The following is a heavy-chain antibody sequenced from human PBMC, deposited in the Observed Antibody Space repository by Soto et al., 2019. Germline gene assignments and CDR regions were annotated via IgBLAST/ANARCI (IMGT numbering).Heavy chain of an antibody. Sequence: QVQLVQSGAEVKKPGSSVKVSCKASGGTFSSYAISWVRQAPGQGLEWMGGIIPIFGTANYAQKFQGRVTITADESTSTAYMELSSLRSEDTAVYYCARGRYFDWLSYYYYDMDVWGQGTTVTVSS. CDR1: GGTFSSYA. V-gene: IGHV1-69*01. D-gene: IGHD3-9*01. CDR2: IIPIFGTA. J-gene: IGHJ6*02. CDR3: ARGRYFDWLSYYYYDMDV.